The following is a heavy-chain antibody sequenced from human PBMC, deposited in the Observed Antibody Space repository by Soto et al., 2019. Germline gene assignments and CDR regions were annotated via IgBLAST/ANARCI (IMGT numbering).Heavy chain of an antibody. CDR3: ARDTSYAFDL. CDR2: IAPNSGGI. J-gene: IGHJ3*01. CDR1: GYTFTGNY. Sequence: QVRLVQSGAEVKKAGASVKVSCEASGYTFTGNYIHWVRQAPGQGLEWMGWIAPNSGGIHYAQKFQGRVTMTRDTSISTAYMELSSLRSDDTAVYYCARDTSYAFDLCGQGTVVTVSS. V-gene: IGHV1-2*02.